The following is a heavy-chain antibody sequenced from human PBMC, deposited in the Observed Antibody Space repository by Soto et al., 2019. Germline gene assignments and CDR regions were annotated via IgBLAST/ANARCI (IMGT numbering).Heavy chain of an antibody. J-gene: IGHJ4*02. CDR2: IYYTGTT. D-gene: IGHD5-12*01. CDR3: ARLGRWLQALDS. CDR1: GVSISDYY. V-gene: IGHV4-59*08. Sequence: SETLSLTCTVSGVSISDYYWIWIRQPPGKGLEWVGYIYYTGTTTYNPSLKSRLTLSVDTSKNQFSLKLRSVSAADTAVYYCARLGRWLQALDSWGQGTLVTVSS.